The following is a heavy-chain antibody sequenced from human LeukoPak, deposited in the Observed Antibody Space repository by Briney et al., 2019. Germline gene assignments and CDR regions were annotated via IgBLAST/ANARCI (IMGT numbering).Heavy chain of an antibody. J-gene: IGHJ4*02. D-gene: IGHD4-17*01. CDR3: ADPGAGF. CDR1: GFTFXXXX. Sequence: SGFTFXXXXXXXXRXXXGKGLEWVANIKQNGTDTSYVDSVKGRFSISRDNAKNSVYLQMNSLRVEDTAVYYCADPGAGFWGQGTLVTVSS. V-gene: IGHV3-7*01. CDR2: IKQNGTDT.